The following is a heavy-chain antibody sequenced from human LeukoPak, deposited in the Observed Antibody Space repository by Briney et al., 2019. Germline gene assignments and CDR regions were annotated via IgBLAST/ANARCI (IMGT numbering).Heavy chain of an antibody. CDR1: GFTFSSYS. J-gene: IGHJ4*02. CDR3: AAEGGYSGGF. CDR2: ISSSSSYI. D-gene: IGHD5-18*01. V-gene: IGHV3-21*01. Sequence: SGGSLRLSCAASGFTFSSYSMNWVRQAPGKGLEWVSSISSSSSYIYYADSVKGRFTISRDNAKNSLYLQMNSLRAEDTAVYYCAAEGGYSGGFGGQGTLVTVSS.